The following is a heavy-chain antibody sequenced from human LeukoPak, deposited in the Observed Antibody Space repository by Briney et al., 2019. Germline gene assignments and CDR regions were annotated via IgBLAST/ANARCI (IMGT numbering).Heavy chain of an antibody. D-gene: IGHD3-3*01. J-gene: IGHJ4*02. V-gene: IGHV3-11*01. Sequence: TGGSLRLSCAASGFTFSDYYMSWIRQAPGKGLEWVSYISSSGSTIYYADSVKGRFTISRDNAKNSLYLQMNSLRAEDTTVYYCARDLRWGSGYTFDYWGQGTLVTVSS. CDR1: GFTFSDYY. CDR2: ISSSGSTI. CDR3: ARDLRWGSGYTFDY.